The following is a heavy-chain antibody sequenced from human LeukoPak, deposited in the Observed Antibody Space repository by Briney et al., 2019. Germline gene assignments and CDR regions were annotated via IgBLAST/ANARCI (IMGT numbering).Heavy chain of an antibody. V-gene: IGHV3-30*04. Sequence: GGSLRRSCAASGFTFNSYNMHWVRQAPGKGLEWVAVISYDGSNKYYADPVKGRFTISRDNFKNTLYLQMSSLRTEDTAVYYCATDFAEAFDYWGQGTLVTVSS. CDR1: GFTFNSYN. CDR2: ISYDGSNK. CDR3: ATDFAEAFDY. J-gene: IGHJ4*02.